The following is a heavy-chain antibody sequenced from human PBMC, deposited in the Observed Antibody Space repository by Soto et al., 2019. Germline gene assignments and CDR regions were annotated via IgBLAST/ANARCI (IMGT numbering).Heavy chain of an antibody. CDR2: IWYDGSNK. J-gene: IGHJ4*02. Sequence: GGSLRLSCAASGFTFSSYGMHWVRQAPGKGLEWVAVIWYDGSNKYYADSVKGRFTISRDNSKNTLYLQMNSLRAEDTAVYYCARNDYGDLVPHDYWGQGTLVTVSS. D-gene: IGHD4-17*01. CDR3: ARNDYGDLVPHDY. V-gene: IGHV3-33*01. CDR1: GFTFSSYG.